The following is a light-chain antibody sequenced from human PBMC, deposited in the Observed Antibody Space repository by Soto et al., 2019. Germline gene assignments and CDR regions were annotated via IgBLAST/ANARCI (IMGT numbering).Light chain of an antibody. CDR2: EVT. CDR3: SSYTSSSTRV. J-gene: IGLJ1*01. Sequence: QSALTQPASVSGSPGQSIAISCNGSSSDVGGYNYVSWYQQHPGKAPQLIIYEVTNRPSGVSNRFSGSKSGNTASLTISGLQAEDEADYYCSSYTSSSTRVFGTGTKVTVL. V-gene: IGLV2-14*01. CDR1: SSDVGGYNY.